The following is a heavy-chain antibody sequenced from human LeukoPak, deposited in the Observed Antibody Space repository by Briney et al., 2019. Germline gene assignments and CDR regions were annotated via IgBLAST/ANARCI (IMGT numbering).Heavy chain of an antibody. Sequence: GGSLRLSCAASGFTVSSNYMSWVRQAPWKGLEWVSVIYIGGSTYYADSVKGRFTISRDNSKNTLYLQMNSLRAEDTAVYYCAKDFLIDYYDSSGYYSGDWGQGTLVTVSS. CDR3: AKDFLIDYYDSSGYYSGD. D-gene: IGHD3-22*01. CDR2: IYIGGST. J-gene: IGHJ4*02. CDR1: GFTVSSNY. V-gene: IGHV3-53*01.